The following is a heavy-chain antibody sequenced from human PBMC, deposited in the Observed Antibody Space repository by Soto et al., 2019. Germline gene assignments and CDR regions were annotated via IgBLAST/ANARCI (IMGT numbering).Heavy chain of an antibody. V-gene: IGHV1-18*01. Sequence: QVHLVQSGAEVKKHGASVKVSCKASGYTFTSYGITWVRQAPGQGLEWMGWISAHNGNTDYAQKLQGRVIVTRDTSTSTAYMELSSLISDDTAVHYWARGRYGDYWGQGALVTVSS. J-gene: IGHJ4*02. D-gene: IGHD1-1*01. CDR3: ARGRYGDY. CDR2: ISAHNGNT. CDR1: GYTFTSYG.